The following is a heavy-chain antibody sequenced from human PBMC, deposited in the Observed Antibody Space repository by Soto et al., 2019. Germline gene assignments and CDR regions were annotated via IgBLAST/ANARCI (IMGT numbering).Heavy chain of an antibody. Sequence: ASVKLSCKASGYTFTSYAIHWVRQAPGQRLEWMGWINAGNGNAKYSQKFQGRVTITRDTSASTAYMELSSLRSEDTAVYYCARVRASFYDSSGPLHDYWGQGTLVTVSS. CDR1: GYTFTSYA. CDR3: ARVRASFYDSSGPLHDY. V-gene: IGHV1-3*01. J-gene: IGHJ4*02. CDR2: INAGNGNA. D-gene: IGHD3-22*01.